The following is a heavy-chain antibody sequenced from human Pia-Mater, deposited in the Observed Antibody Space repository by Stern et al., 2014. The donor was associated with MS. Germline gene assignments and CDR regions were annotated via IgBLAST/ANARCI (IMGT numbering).Heavy chain of an antibody. V-gene: IGHV3-11*01. CDR1: GFNFNDLY. Sequence: VQLEESGGGLVKPGGSLRLSCAASGFNFNDLYINWIRQSPGKGLEWIAYISSSGTSVHYADSVKGRFIVSRNKDSNSFYLQMDSLRAEDTAIYYCSNLVAHWGQGTLVTVSS. CDR2: ISSSGTSV. D-gene: IGHD3-16*02. J-gene: IGHJ4*02. CDR3: SNLVAH.